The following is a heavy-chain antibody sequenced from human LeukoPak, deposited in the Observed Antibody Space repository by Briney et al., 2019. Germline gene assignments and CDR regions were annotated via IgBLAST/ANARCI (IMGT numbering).Heavy chain of an antibody. CDR2: IDGVGGGT. V-gene: IGHV3-23*01. J-gene: IGHJ4*02. CDR3: AKDRTFDWLPNDY. CDR1: GFTFSSYA. Sequence: QSGGSLRLSCAASGFTFSSYAMSWVRQAPGKGLEWVSGIDGVGGGTFYADSVKGRFTISRDNSKNTLYLQMDSLTADDSALYYCAKDRTFDWLPNDYWGQGTLVTVSS. D-gene: IGHD3-9*01.